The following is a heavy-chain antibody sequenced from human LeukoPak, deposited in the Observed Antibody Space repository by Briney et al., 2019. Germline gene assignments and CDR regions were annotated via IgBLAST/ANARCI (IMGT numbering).Heavy chain of an antibody. J-gene: IGHJ5*02. Sequence: IXQXPXKGLEGXXYXYSSAITYYNPSLKSRVTISVDTSKNQFSLKLSSVTAADTAVYYCAREGYYGSGSYSVRFDPWGQGTLVTVSS. CDR3: AREGYYGSGSYSVRFDP. D-gene: IGHD3-10*01. CDR2: XYSSAIT. V-gene: IGHV4-30-4*01.